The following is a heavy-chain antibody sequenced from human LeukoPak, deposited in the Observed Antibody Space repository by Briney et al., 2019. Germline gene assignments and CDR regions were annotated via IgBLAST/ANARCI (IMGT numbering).Heavy chain of an antibody. CDR1: GGSFRGYY. CDR3: ARRYCSSTSCYDYDYVWGSYRYTGAGYFDY. CDR2: INHRGST. Sequence: PSETLSLTCAVYGGSFRGYYWGWIRQPPGKGLGWIWGINHRGSTHHNPSPKSRVTISVDTSKNQFSLKLSSVTAADTAVYYCARRYCSSTSCYDYDYVWGSYRYTGAGYFDYWGQGTLVTVSS. V-gene: IGHV4-34*01. J-gene: IGHJ4*02. D-gene: IGHD3-16*02.